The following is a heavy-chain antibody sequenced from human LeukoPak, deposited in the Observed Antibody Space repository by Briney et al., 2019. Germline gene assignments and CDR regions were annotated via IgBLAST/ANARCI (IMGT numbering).Heavy chain of an antibody. D-gene: IGHD2/OR15-2a*01. CDR1: GFTFSSYW. J-gene: IGHJ3*02. CDR2: IKQDGSQK. V-gene: IGHV3-7*05. CDR3: ARDTTVSNFHDAFDI. Sequence: GGSLALSCTASGFTFSSYWMSWVRHAPGKGLEWVATIKQDGSQKEYVESVQGRFTISRDNAKNSLYLHMNRLRAEDTAAYYCARDTTVSNFHDAFDIWGQGTLVTVSS.